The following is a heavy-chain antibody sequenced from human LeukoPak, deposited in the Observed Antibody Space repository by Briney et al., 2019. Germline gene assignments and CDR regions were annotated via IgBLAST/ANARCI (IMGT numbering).Heavy chain of an antibody. V-gene: IGHV3-30*02. J-gene: IGHJ5*02. D-gene: IGHD5-18*01. Sequence: PGGSLRLSCAASGFTFGGYGIHWVRQAPGKGLEWVAFIRYDGSNKYYADSVKGRFTISRDNYKKTLDLQMNSLRVDDTAVYFCAKDDGYTLNHWGQGTLVTVS. CDR2: IRYDGSNK. CDR1: GFTFGGYG. CDR3: AKDDGYTLNH.